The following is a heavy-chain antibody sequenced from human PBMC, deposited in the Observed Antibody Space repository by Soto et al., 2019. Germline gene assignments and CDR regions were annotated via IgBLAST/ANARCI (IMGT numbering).Heavy chain of an antibody. D-gene: IGHD2-21*02. V-gene: IGHV3-23*01. J-gene: IGHJ6*02. CDR1: GINFRAYA. CDR2: ISGRGDST. Sequence: GGSLSLSCVASGINFRAYAMSWVRQAPGKGLEWVSAISGRGDSTYYADSVQGRFTVSRDNTKNTLFPQMNSLRADDTAIYYCGTPIFHDSAGDGPMDVWGQGTPVTVSS. CDR3: GTPIFHDSAGDGPMDV.